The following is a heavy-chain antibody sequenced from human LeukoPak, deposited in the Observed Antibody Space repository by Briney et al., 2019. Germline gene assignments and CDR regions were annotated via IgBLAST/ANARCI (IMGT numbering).Heavy chain of an antibody. CDR1: GYTFTSYA. V-gene: IGHV1-3*01. Sequence: GASVKVSCKASGYTFTSYAMHWVRQAPGQRLEWMGWINAGNGNTKYSQKFQGRVTITRDTSASTAYMELSSLRSEDTAVYYCARDARGSSWYGDFDYWGQGTLVTVSS. J-gene: IGHJ4*02. CDR2: INAGNGNT. D-gene: IGHD6-13*01. CDR3: ARDARGSSWYGDFDY.